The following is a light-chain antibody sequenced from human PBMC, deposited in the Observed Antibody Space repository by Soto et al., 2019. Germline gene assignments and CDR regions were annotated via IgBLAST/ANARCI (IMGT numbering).Light chain of an antibody. Sequence: QSVLTQPPSASGAPGQRVTISCSGSSSNIETFTVSWYRQLPGTAPKVLIYSSNQRPSGVPDRFSGSKSGTSASLAVRGLQSEDEADYYCAAWDDSLNGVVFGGGTKVTVL. J-gene: IGLJ2*01. CDR1: SSNIETFT. CDR2: SSN. CDR3: AAWDDSLNGVV. V-gene: IGLV1-44*01.